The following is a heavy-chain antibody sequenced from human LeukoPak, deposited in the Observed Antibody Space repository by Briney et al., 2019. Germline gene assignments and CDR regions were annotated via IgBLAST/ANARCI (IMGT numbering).Heavy chain of an antibody. CDR3: ARVSGDIVVVVAATSDGAFDI. D-gene: IGHD2-15*01. J-gene: IGHJ3*02. Sequence: SETLSLTSAVYGGSFSGYYWSWIRQPPGKGLEWIGEINHSGSTNYNPSLKSRVTISVDTSKNQFSLKLSSVTAADTAVYYCARVSGDIVVVVAATSDGAFDIWGQGTMVTVSS. V-gene: IGHV4-34*01. CDR1: GGSFSGYY. CDR2: INHSGST.